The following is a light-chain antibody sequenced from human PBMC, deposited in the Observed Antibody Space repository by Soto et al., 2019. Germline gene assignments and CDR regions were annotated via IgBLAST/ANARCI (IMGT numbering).Light chain of an antibody. Sequence: DIQMTQSPSSLSASVGDRVTITCRASQGISNYLAWYQQKPGKVPKLLIYAASTLQSGIPSRCSGSGSGTDFTLTISSLQPEDVATYDCQKYNSAPWTFGQGTKVEIK. V-gene: IGKV1-27*01. CDR3: QKYNSAPWT. J-gene: IGKJ1*01. CDR2: AAS. CDR1: QGISNY.